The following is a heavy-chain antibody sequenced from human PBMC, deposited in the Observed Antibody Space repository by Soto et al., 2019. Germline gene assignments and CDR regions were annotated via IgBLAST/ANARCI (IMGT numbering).Heavy chain of an antibody. V-gene: IGHV4-34*01. CDR3: ARGPRLGYGDYDDY. J-gene: IGHJ4*02. D-gene: IGHD4-17*01. CDR2: INHSGST. Sequence: SETLSLTCAVYGGSFSGYYWSWIRQPPGKGLEWIGEINHSGSTNYNPSLKSRVTISVDTSKNQFSLKLSSVTAADTAVYSCARGPRLGYGDYDDYWGQGTLVTVSS. CDR1: GGSFSGYY.